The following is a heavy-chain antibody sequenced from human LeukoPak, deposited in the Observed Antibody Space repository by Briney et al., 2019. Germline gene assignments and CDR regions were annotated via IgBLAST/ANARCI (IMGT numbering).Heavy chain of an antibody. Sequence: GGSLRLSCAASGFTFSSYGMSWVRQAPGKGLEWVSAISGSGGSTYYADSVKGRFTISRDNSKNTLYLQMNSLRAEDTAVYYCAKVGPYYYDSSAYDYWGQGTLVTVSS. CDR3: AKVGPYYYDSSAYDY. CDR2: ISGSGGST. D-gene: IGHD3-22*01. CDR1: GFTFSSYG. V-gene: IGHV3-23*01. J-gene: IGHJ4*02.